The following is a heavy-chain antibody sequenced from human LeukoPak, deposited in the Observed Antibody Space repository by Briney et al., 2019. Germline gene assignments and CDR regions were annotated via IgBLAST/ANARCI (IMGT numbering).Heavy chain of an antibody. Sequence: SETLSLTCTVSGGSISSYYWSWIRQPPGKGLEWIGYIYYSGSTYYNPSLKSRVTISVDTSKNQFSLKLSSVTAADTAVYYCARTQNWFDPWGQGTLVTVSS. CDR2: IYYSGST. V-gene: IGHV4-59*08. J-gene: IGHJ5*02. CDR1: GGSISSYY. CDR3: ARTQNWFDP.